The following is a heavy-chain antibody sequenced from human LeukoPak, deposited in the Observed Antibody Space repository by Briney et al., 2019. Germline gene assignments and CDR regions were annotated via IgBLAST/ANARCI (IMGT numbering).Heavy chain of an antibody. CDR2: ISGNGGRT. Sequence: GGSLRLSCSASGFTFRTYAMHWVRQAPGKGLECVSTISGNGGRTYYADSVKGRFTISRDNSKNTLYLQMSSLRADDTSVYYCVRDKYYDNSAYRSGAFDIWGQGTMVTVSS. CDR1: GFTFRTYA. V-gene: IGHV3-64D*09. J-gene: IGHJ3*02. D-gene: IGHD3-22*01. CDR3: VRDKYYDNSAYRSGAFDI.